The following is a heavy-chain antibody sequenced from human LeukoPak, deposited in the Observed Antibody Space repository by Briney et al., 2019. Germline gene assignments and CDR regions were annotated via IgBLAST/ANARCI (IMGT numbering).Heavy chain of an antibody. CDR1: GYSFTSYW. Sequence: PGESLKISCKGSGYSFTSYWIGWVRQMPGKGLEWMGIIYPGDSDTRYSPSFQGQVTISADKSISTAYLQWSSLKASDTAMYYCATSTSGYPYYYYYYMDVWGKGTTVTVSS. D-gene: IGHD5-12*01. CDR3: ATSTSGYPYYYYYYMDV. CDR2: IYPGDSDT. V-gene: IGHV5-51*01. J-gene: IGHJ6*03.